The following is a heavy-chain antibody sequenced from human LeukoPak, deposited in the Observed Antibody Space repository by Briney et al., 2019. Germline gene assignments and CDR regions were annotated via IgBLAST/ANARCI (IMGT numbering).Heavy chain of an antibody. Sequence: ASVKVSCKASGGTFSSYAISWVRQAPGQGLEWMGWISAYNGNTNYAQKLQGRVTMTTDTSTSTAYMELRSLRSDDTAVYYCARAMGRHYFDYWGQGTLVTVSS. J-gene: IGHJ4*02. CDR1: GGTFSSYA. CDR3: ARAMGRHYFDY. V-gene: IGHV1-18*01. D-gene: IGHD3-10*01. CDR2: ISAYNGNT.